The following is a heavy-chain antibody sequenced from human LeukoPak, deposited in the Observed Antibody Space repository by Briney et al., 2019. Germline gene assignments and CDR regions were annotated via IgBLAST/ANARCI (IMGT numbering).Heavy chain of an antibody. Sequence: SVKVSCKASGFTSTSSAMQWVRQARGQRLEWIGWIVVGSGNTNYAQKFQGRVTITADKSTSTAYMELSSLRSEDTAVYYCARMSAGDYYYYMDVWGKGTTVTVSS. CDR1: GFTSTSSA. V-gene: IGHV1-58*02. J-gene: IGHJ6*03. CDR3: ARMSAGDYYYYMDV. D-gene: IGHD7-27*01. CDR2: IVVGSGNT.